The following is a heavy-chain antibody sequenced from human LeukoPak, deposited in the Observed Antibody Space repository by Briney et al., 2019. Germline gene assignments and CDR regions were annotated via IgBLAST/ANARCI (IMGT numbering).Heavy chain of an antibody. Sequence: ASGKFSCKASGGSFSSDSISGVRQAPGQGLEWMGGIIPIFGTANYAQKFQGRVTITTDESTSTAYMELSSLRSEDTAVYYCARAYDSSSPRDIYYFDYWGQGTLVTVSS. V-gene: IGHV1-69*05. CDR3: ARAYDSSSPRDIYYFDY. CDR1: GGSFSSDS. CDR2: IIPIFGTA. J-gene: IGHJ4*02. D-gene: IGHD6-6*01.